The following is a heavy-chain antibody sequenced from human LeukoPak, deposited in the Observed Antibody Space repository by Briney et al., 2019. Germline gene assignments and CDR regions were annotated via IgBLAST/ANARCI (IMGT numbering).Heavy chain of an antibody. CDR1: GFTFSSYS. Sequence: GGSLRLSCAASGFTFSSYSMNWVRQAPGKGLEWVSYISSSSSTIYYADSVKGRLTISRDNAKNSLYLRMNSLRAEDTAVYYCARDHTVDGLVFDYWGQGILVTVSS. CDR3: ARDHTVDGLVFDY. V-gene: IGHV3-48*01. J-gene: IGHJ4*02. D-gene: IGHD6-19*01. CDR2: ISSSSSTI.